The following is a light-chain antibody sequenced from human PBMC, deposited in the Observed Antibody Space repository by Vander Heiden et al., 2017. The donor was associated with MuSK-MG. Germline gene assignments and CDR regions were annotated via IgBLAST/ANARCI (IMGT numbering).Light chain of an antibody. Sequence: DIQMTQSPSSLSASVGDRVTITCRASQSISSYLNWYQQKPGKAPKLLIYAASSLQSGVPSRCSGSGSGTDFTLTISSLQPEDVATYYCQQSYSTPSTFGPGTKVDIK. CDR1: QSISSY. CDR2: AAS. J-gene: IGKJ3*01. CDR3: QQSYSTPST. V-gene: IGKV1-39*01.